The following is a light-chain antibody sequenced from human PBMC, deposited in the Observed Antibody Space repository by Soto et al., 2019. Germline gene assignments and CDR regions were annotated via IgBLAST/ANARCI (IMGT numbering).Light chain of an antibody. CDR1: SSDIGRYKY. Sequence: QSALTQPASVSGSPGQSITISCTGTSSDIGRYKYVSWYQQHPGKAPKFIIYQVSNRPSGVSNRFSGSKSGDTAFLTISGLQAEDEAYYYCSSYTTSRAYVIFGGGTKLTVL. V-gene: IGLV2-14*03. J-gene: IGLJ2*01. CDR3: SSYTTSRAYVI. CDR2: QVS.